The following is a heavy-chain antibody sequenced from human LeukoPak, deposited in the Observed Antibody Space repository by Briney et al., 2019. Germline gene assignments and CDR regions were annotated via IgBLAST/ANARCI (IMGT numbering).Heavy chain of an antibody. J-gene: IGHJ6*02. D-gene: IGHD6-19*01. CDR2: IIPILGIA. CDR1: GGTFSSYA. CDR3: AREQAGSSGSYYYYGMDV. V-gene: IGHV1-69*04. Sequence: SVTVSCMASGGTFSSYAISWVRQAPGQGVEWVGGIIPILGIANYAQKFQGRVTITADKSTSTAYMELSSLRSEDTAVYYCAREQAGSSGSYYYYGMDVWGQGTTVTVSS.